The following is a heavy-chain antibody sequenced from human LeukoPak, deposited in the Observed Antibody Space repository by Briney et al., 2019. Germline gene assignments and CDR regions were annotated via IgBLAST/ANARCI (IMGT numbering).Heavy chain of an antibody. CDR2: FHPSGST. D-gene: IGHD4-17*01. V-gene: IGHV4-61*02. CDR3: ARGLGLGDYPANFDY. J-gene: IGHJ4*02. Sequence: RTSETLSLTCTVSGGSISGGSFCWSWIRQSAGQGLEYIGRFHPSGSTSYNPSLKSRVTISADTSKNQISLKLTSVTAADTAVYYCARGLGLGDYPANFDYWGQGTLVTVSS. CDR1: GGSISGGSFC.